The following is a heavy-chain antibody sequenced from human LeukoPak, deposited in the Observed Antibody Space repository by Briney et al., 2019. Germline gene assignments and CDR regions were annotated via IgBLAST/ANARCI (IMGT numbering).Heavy chain of an antibody. CDR1: GDSVSSVSVV. J-gene: IGHJ4*02. Sequence: SQTLSLTCAISGDSVSSVSVVWNWITQSPSRGLEWLGKTYYRSKWYNDYAVSVKSRITINPDTSKNQVSLQLDSVTPEDTAVYYCARGLLGTYDYWGQGTLVTVSS. D-gene: IGHD7-27*01. CDR2: TYYRSKWYN. CDR3: ARGLLGTYDY. V-gene: IGHV6-1*01.